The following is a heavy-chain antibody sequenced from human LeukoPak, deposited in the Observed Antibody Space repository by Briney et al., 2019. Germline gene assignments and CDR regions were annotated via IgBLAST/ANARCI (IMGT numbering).Heavy chain of an antibody. CDR1: GYTFTSYD. CDR2: IKPNSGNT. V-gene: IGHV1-8*01. CDR3: ARGLRYSSSWYSTYYYYYMDV. D-gene: IGHD6-13*01. Sequence: ASVKVSCKPSGYTFTSYDINWVRQATGEGLEWMGWIKPNSGNTGYAQKFQGRVTMTRNTSISTAYMEMSSLRSEDTAVYYCARGLRYSSSWYSTYYYYYMDVWGKGTTVTVSS. J-gene: IGHJ6*03.